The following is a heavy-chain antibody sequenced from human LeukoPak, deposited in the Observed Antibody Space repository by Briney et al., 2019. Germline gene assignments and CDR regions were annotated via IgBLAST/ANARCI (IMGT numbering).Heavy chain of an antibody. J-gene: IGHJ4*02. Sequence: PGGSLRLSCAASGFTFSSCAMSWVRQAPGKGLEWVSAISGSGGSTYYADSVKGRFTISRDNSKNTLYLQMNSLRAEDTAVYYCAKEPFWSGYYSNLHFDYWGQGTLVTVSS. CDR1: GFTFSSCA. CDR3: AKEPFWSGYYSNLHFDY. D-gene: IGHD3-3*01. CDR2: ISGSGGST. V-gene: IGHV3-23*01.